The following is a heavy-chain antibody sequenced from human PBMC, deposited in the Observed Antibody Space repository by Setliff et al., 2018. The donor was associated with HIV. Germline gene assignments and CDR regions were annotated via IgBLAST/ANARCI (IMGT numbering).Heavy chain of an antibody. CDR2: IYPNGNT. V-gene: IGHV4-61*02. CDR1: GGSISSGGYY. CDR3: ARRIYGNNPYFDY. J-gene: IGHJ4*02. Sequence: SETLSLTCTVSGGSISSGGYYWNWIRQPAGKGPEWIGRIYPNGNTNYNPSLISRVTMAVDTSKNQFSLKLNSVTAADTAIYYCARRIYGNNPYFDYWSQGTLVTVSS. D-gene: IGHD4-17*01.